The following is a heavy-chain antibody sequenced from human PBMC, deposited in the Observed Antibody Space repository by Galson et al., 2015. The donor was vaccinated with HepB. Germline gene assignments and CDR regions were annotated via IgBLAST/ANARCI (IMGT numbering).Heavy chain of an antibody. V-gene: IGHV1-58*02. D-gene: IGHD6-13*01. CDR1: GFTFTSSA. J-gene: IGHJ4*02. CDR3: AAVAAATLGFDY. Sequence: VKVSCKASGFTFTSSAMQWVRQARGQRLEWIGWIVVGSGNTNYAQKFQERVTITRDMSTSTAYMELSSLRSEDTAVYYCAAVAAATLGFDYWGQGTLVTVSS. CDR2: IVVGSGNT.